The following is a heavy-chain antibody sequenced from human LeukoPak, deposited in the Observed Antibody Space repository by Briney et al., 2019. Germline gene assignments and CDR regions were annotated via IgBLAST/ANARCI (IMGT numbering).Heavy chain of an antibody. CDR2: INPSGGST. D-gene: IGHD6-13*01. CDR1: GYTFTSYY. CDR3: ARGPIAAAGDY. Sequence: VASVKVSCKASGYTFTSYYMHWVRQAPGQGLEWMGIINPSGGSTSYAQNLQGRVTMTRDTSTSTAYMEVRSLRSDDTAVYYCARGPIAAAGDYWGQGTLVTVSS. J-gene: IGHJ4*02. V-gene: IGHV1-46*01.